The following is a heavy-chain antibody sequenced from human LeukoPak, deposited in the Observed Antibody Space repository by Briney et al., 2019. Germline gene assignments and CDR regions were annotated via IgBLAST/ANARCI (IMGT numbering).Heavy chain of an antibody. Sequence: PSETLSLTFAVYRGSFSGYYWTWIPQPPGKGLEWIGEINHSRSTNYNPSRQSHVTISIHHSNNQHSLKLNSITAADTAIYYCARHVVTRRPPAATKRTWFGPWGKGTLVRVSS. V-gene: IGHV4-34*01. CDR3: ARHVVTRRPPAATKRTWFGP. D-gene: IGHD1-1*01. J-gene: IGHJ5*02. CDR1: RGSFSGYY. CDR2: INHSRST.